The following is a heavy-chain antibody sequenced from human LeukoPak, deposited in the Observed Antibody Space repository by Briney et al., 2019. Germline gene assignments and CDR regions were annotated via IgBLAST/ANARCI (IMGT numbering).Heavy chain of an antibody. D-gene: IGHD2-21*01. CDR1: GFTFSSYA. Sequence: GGSLRLSCAASGFTFSSYAMNWVRQAPGKGLECISYISSTSSTIYYADSVKGRFTISRDNAKNSLYLQMNSLRAEDTAVYYCARGVSYWGQGTLVTVSS. V-gene: IGHV3-48*04. J-gene: IGHJ4*02. CDR3: ARGVSY. CDR2: ISSTSSTI.